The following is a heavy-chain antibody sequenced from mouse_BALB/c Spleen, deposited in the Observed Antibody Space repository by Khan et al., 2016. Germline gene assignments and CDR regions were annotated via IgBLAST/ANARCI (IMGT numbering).Heavy chain of an antibody. J-gene: IGHJ2*02. CDR1: GYAFSNYW. CDR2: IFPGDGDT. Sequence: QVQLKESGAELVRPGSSVKISRKASGYAFSNYWMNWVKQRPGQGLEWIGQIFPGDGDTNYNGNFKGKATLTADKSSSTAYMHLSSLTSEDSAVYFCSLYGNYPYWGQGTSLTVSS. CDR3: SLYGNYPY. V-gene: IGHV1-80*01. D-gene: IGHD2-1*01.